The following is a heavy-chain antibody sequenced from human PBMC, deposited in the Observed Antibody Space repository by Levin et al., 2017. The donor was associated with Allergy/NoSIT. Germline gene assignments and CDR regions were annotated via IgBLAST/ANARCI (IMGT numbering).Heavy chain of an antibody. CDR3: ARDRSHSNYDYGMDV. J-gene: IGHJ6*02. Sequence: SQTLSLTCTVSGGSISSYYWSWIRQPPGKGLEWIGYIYYSGSTNYNPSLKSRVTISVDTSKNQFSLKLSSVTAADTAVYYCARDRSHSNYDYGMDVWGQGTTVTVSS. D-gene: IGHD4-11*01. V-gene: IGHV4-59*01. CDR1: GGSISSYY. CDR2: IYYSGST.